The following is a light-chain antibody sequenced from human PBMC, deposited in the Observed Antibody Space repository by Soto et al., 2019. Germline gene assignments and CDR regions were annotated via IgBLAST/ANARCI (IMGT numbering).Light chain of an antibody. V-gene: IGKV1-13*02. J-gene: IGKJ2*01. CDR2: GAF. Sequence: AIQLTQSPSSLSASVGDSVTITCRASQDINNALAWYQRKPGNAPKVLIYGAFTLEIGVPSRFSGSRSGTDFTLTISSLQPEDFASYYCQQHMSYPRTFGQGTNLEIK. CDR3: QQHMSYPRT. CDR1: QDINNA.